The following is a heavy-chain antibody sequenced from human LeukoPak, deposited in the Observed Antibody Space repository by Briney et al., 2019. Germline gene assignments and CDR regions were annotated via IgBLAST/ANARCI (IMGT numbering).Heavy chain of an antibody. V-gene: IGHV1-18*01. Sequence: GASVKVSCKASGYTFTSYGISWVRQAPGQGLEWMGWISAYNGNTNYAKKLQSRVTMTTDTSTSTAYMELRSLRSDDTAVYYCASAVYDFWSGQNWFDPWGQGTLVTVSS. D-gene: IGHD3-3*01. CDR2: ISAYNGNT. J-gene: IGHJ5*02. CDR3: ASAVYDFWSGQNWFDP. CDR1: GYTFTSYG.